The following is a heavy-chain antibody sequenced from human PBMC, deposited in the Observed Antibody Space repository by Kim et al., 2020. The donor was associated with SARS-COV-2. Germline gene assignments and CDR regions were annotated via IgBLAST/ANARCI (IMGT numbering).Heavy chain of an antibody. Sequence: SNPSLKSRVTISVDMAKNQFSLKLSSVTAADTAVYYCARGIAVAEYYFDYWGQGTLVTVSS. D-gene: IGHD6-19*01. CDR3: ARGIAVAEYYFDY. V-gene: IGHV4-39*01. J-gene: IGHJ4*02.